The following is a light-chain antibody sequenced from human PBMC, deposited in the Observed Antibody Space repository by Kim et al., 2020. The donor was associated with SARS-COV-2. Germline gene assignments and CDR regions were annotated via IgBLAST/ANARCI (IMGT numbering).Light chain of an antibody. CDR1: SSDVGSYNL. V-gene: IGLV2-23*02. Sequence: SPGQSITISCTGTSSDVGSYNLGSWYQQHPGKAPKLMICEVSKRPSGVSNRFSGSKSGNTASLTISGLQAEDEADYYCCSYAGSSTFVFGTGTKVTV. CDR2: EVS. CDR3: CSYAGSSTFV. J-gene: IGLJ1*01.